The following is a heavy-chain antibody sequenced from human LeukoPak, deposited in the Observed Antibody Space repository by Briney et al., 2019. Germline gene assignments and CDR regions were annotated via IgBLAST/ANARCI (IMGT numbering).Heavy chain of an antibody. V-gene: IGHV3-7*01. J-gene: IGHJ4*02. CDR2: INQDGSEK. D-gene: IGHD3-22*01. CDR1: GFTFFSYT. Sequence: GGSLRLSCAASGFTFFSYTMNWVRQAPGKGLEGVANINQDGSEKNYVDSVKGRFTISRDNAKNSLYLQMNSLRDEDTALYYCASSYYYDGDYWGQGTLVTVSS. CDR3: ASSYYYDGDY.